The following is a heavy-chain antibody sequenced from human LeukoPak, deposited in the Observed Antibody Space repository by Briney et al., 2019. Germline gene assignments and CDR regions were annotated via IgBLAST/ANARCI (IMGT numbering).Heavy chain of an antibody. CDR3: ARGIYGDYPIDY. Sequence: SETLSLTCTVSGGSISSGDYYWSWIRQPPGKGLEWIGYIYYSGSTYYNPSLKSRVAISVDTSKNQFSLKLSSVTAADTAVYYCARGIYGDYPIDYWGQGTLVTVSS. J-gene: IGHJ4*02. CDR1: GGSISSGDYY. D-gene: IGHD4-17*01. V-gene: IGHV4-30-4*01. CDR2: IYYSGST.